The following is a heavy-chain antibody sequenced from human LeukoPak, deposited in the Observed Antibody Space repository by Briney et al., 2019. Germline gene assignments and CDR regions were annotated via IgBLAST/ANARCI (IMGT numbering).Heavy chain of an antibody. CDR3: ARVTVTNLYYYYYYMDV. J-gene: IGHJ6*03. CDR2: ISAYNGNT. CDR1: GYTFTIYG. V-gene: IGHV1-18*01. D-gene: IGHD4-17*01. Sequence: ASVKVSCKASGYTFTIYGISGVRQAPGQGLEWVGWISAYNGNTNYAQKLHCRVTMTTDTSTSTAYMELRSRRSDDTAVYYCARVTVTNLYYYYYYMDVWGKGTTVTVSS.